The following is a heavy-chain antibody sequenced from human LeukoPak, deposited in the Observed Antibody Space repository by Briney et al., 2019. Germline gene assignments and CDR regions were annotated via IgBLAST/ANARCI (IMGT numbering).Heavy chain of an antibody. D-gene: IGHD3-16*02. V-gene: IGHV4-59*01. Sequence: SETLSLTCTVSGGPISSYYWSWIRQPPGKGLEWIGYIYYSGSTNYNPSLKSQVTISVDTSKNQFSLKLSSVTAADTAVYYCARGVDYYDYVWGSYRTYFDYWGQGTLVTVSS. CDR1: GGPISSYY. CDR2: IYYSGST. J-gene: IGHJ4*02. CDR3: ARGVDYYDYVWGSYRTYFDY.